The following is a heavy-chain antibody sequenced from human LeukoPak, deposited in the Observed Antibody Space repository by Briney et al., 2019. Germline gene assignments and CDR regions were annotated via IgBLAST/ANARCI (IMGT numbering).Heavy chain of an antibody. V-gene: IGHV4-30-4*07. CDR2: IYYSGST. J-gene: IGHJ4*02. CDR3: ARGTFFYFDY. CDR1: GGSISSGGYS. Sequence: SETLSLTCAVSGGSISSGGYSWSWIRQPPGKGLGWIGYIYYSGSTYYNPSLKSRVTISVDTSKNQFSLKLSSVTAADTAVYYCARGTFFYFDYWGQGTLVTVSS.